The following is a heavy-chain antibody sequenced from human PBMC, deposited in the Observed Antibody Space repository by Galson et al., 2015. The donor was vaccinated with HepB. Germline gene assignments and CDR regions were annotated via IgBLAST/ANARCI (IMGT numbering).Heavy chain of an antibody. D-gene: IGHD6-13*01. CDR3: ATDPDPFFRTRKHSSSWYGHY. V-gene: IGHV1-24*01. CDR1: GYTLTELS. Sequence: SVKVSCKVSGYTLTELSMHWVRQAPGKGLEWMGGFDPEDGETIYAQKFQGRVTMTEDTSTDTAYMELSSLRSEDTAVYYCATDPDPFFRTRKHSSSWYGHYWGQGTLVTVSS. CDR2: FDPEDGET. J-gene: IGHJ4*02.